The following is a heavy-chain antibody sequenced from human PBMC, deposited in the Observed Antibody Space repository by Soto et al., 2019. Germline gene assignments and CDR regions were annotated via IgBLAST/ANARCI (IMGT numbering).Heavy chain of an antibody. V-gene: IGHV1-69*01. CDR3: ARTVWYYDSSGYYGPFDY. CDR1: GGTFSSYA. D-gene: IGHD3-22*01. J-gene: IGHJ4*02. CDR2: IIPIFGTA. Sequence: QVQLVQSGAEVKKPGSSVKVSCKASGGTFSSYAISWVRQAPGQGLEWMGGIIPIFGTANYAQKFQGRVTITADESTSTAYMELSSLRSEDMAVYYCARTVWYYDSSGYYGPFDYWGQGTLVTVSS.